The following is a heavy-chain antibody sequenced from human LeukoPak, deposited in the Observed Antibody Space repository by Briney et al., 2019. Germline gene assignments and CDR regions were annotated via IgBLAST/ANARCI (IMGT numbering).Heavy chain of an antibody. CDR3: ARGSVRGEFDP. V-gene: IGHV4-59*01. D-gene: IGHD3-10*01. Sequence: PSETLSLTCTVSGGSISNYYWSWIRQTPGKGLEWIGYIHNSGSTKYNPSLKSPVSISVDTSKNQFSLKVNSVTAADTAVYSCARGSVRGEFDPWGQGTLVTVSS. J-gene: IGHJ5*02. CDR2: IHNSGST. CDR1: GGSISNYY.